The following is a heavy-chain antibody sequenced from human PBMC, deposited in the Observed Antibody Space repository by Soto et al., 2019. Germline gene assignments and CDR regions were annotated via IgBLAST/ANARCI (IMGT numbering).Heavy chain of an antibody. Sequence: SETLFLTCTVSGGSISSSYWSWIRQPPGKGLEWIGHIYNSGSTNYNPSLKSRVAISVDTSKNQFSLKLTSVTAADTGVYFCARLYNLVYSSGWYVVEWGQGTLVTVSS. J-gene: IGHJ4*02. D-gene: IGHD6-19*01. CDR1: GGSISSSY. V-gene: IGHV4-59*08. CDR2: IYNSGST. CDR3: ARLYNLVYSSGWYVVE.